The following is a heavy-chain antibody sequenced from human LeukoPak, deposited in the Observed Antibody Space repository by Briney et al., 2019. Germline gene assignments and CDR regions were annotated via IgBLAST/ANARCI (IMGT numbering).Heavy chain of an antibody. CDR3: ATYYYDSSGYSDY. CDR2: IIPILGIA. D-gene: IGHD3-22*01. CDR1: GYSFPSFD. Sequence: SVKVSCKASGYSFPSFDINWVRQAPGQGLEWMGRIIPILGIANYAQKFQGRVTITADKSTSTAYMELSSLRSEDTAVYYCATYYYDSSGYSDYWGQGTLVTVSS. J-gene: IGHJ4*02. V-gene: IGHV1-69*04.